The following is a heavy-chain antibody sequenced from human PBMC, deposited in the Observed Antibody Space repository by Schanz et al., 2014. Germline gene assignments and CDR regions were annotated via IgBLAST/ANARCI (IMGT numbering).Heavy chain of an antibody. Sequence: VQLVESGGCLVKPGGSLRLSCAASRFTFSVYAMNWVRQAPGKGLEWVAVISYDRSHKYYADSVKGRFTISRDNSKNTLFLQMNSLRAEDTAVYYCARVEGPPTFYYYYYGSDVWGQGTAVTVSS. CDR3: ARVEGPPTFYYYYYGSDV. CDR1: RFTFSVYA. CDR2: ISYDRSHK. D-gene: IGHD4-4*01. J-gene: IGHJ6*02. V-gene: IGHV3-30*03.